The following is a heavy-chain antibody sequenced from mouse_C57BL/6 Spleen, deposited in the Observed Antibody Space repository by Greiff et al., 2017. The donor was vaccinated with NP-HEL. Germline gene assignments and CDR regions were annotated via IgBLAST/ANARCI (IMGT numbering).Heavy chain of an antibody. CDR2: ISYDGSN. CDR1: GYSITSGYY. J-gene: IGHJ1*03. D-gene: IGHD1-1*01. V-gene: IGHV3-6*01. CDR3: ARAYYYGSSSRYFDV. Sequence: VQLKESGPGLVKPSQSLSLTCSVTGYSITSGYYWNWIRQFPGNKLEWMGYISYDGSNNYNPSLKNRISITRDTSKNQLFLKLNSVTTEDTATYYCARAYYYGSSSRYFDVWGTGTTVTVSS.